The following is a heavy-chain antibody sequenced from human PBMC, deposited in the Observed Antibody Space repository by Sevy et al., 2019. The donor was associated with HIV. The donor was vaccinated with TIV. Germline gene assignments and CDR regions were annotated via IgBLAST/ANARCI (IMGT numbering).Heavy chain of an antibody. CDR1: GGSISSSCSY. J-gene: IGHJ4*02. Sequence: SETLSLTCTVSGGSISSSCSYWGWIRQPPGKGLEWIGSMYYSGSTYHSPSLKTRITISVDTSKNQFSLRLSSVIAADTAVYYCARHRDYVTMVRGIDQWGQGTLVTVSS. D-gene: IGHD3-10*01. CDR2: MYYSGST. V-gene: IGHV4-39*01. CDR3: ARHRDYVTMVRGIDQ.